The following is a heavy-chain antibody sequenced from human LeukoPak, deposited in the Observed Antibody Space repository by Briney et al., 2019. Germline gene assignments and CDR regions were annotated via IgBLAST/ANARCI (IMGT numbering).Heavy chain of an antibody. V-gene: IGHV1-8*01. J-gene: IGHJ4*02. D-gene: IGHD1-26*01. Sequence: ASVKVSCKASGYTFTSYDINWVRQATGQGLEWMGWMNPNGGNTGYAQKFQGRVTMTRNTSISTAYMELSSLRSEDTAVYYCARDRSPTAFYFDYWGQGTLVTVSS. CDR3: ARDRSPTAFYFDY. CDR2: MNPNGGNT. CDR1: GYTFTSYD.